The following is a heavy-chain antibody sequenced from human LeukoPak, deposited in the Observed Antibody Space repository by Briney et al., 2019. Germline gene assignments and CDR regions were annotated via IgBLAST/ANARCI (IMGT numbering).Heavy chain of an antibody. V-gene: IGHV4-34*01. CDR3: ARLRIAVAGTINWFDP. D-gene: IGHD6-19*01. J-gene: IGHJ5*02. CDR1: GGSFSGYY. CDR2: INHSGST. Sequence: PSETLSLTCAVYGGSFSGYYWSWIRQPPGKGLEWIGEINHSGSTNYNPSLKSRVTISVDTSKNQFSLKLSSVTAADTAVYYCARLRIAVAGTINWFDPWGQGTLVTVSS.